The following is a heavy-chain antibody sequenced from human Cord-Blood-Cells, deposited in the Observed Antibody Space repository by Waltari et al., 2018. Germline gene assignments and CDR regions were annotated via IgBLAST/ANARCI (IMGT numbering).Heavy chain of an antibody. CDR3: AKGKNGDY. CDR2: IRYDGSNK. CDR1: GFTFSSYG. Sequence: QVQLVESGGGVVQPGGSLRLSCAASGFTFSSYGMHWVRQAPGKGLEWVAFIRYDGSNKYYADSVKGRFTISRDNSKNTLYLQMNILRAEDTAVYYCAKGKNGDYWGQGTLVTVSS. D-gene: IGHD2-8*01. J-gene: IGHJ4*02. V-gene: IGHV3-30*02.